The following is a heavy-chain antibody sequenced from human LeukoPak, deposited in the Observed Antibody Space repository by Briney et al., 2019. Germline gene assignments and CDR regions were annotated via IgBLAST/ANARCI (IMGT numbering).Heavy chain of an antibody. D-gene: IGHD6-13*01. CDR3: ARDDHFSWEGY. CDR1: GFTASCNY. V-gene: IGHV3-66*01. CDR2: IYSGGSK. J-gene: IGHJ4*02. Sequence: GGSLRLSCAASGFTASCNYMSWVRQAPGKGLEWVSVIYSGGSKYYADSVKGRFTISRDNSKNTLYLQMNSLRAEDTAVYYCARDDHFSWEGYWGQGTLVTVSS.